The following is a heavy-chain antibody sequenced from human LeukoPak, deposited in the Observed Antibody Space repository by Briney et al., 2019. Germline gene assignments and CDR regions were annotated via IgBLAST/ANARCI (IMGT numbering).Heavy chain of an antibody. V-gene: IGHV4-4*07. CDR3: ARDLYGDDYFDY. CDR1: GGSISSYD. CDR2: IYTSGST. D-gene: IGHD4-17*01. J-gene: IGHJ4*02. Sequence: SETLSLTCTVSGGSISSYDWSWIRRPAGKGLEWIGRIYTSGSTNYNPSLKSRVTISVDTSKNKFSLKLSSVTAADTAVYYCARDLYGDDYFDYWGQGTLVTVSS.